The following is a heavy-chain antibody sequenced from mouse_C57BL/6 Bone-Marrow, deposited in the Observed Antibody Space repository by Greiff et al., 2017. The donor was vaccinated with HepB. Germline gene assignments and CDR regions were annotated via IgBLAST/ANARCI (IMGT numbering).Heavy chain of an antibody. CDR1: GFTFSDYG. Sequence: DVKLVESGGGLVKPGGSLKLSCAASGFTFSDYGMHWVRQAPEKGLEWVAYISSGSSTIYYADTVKGRFTISRDNAKNTLFLQMTSLRSEDTATYYCAMDDYGGHYAMDYWGQGTSVTVSS. CDR2: ISSGSSTI. D-gene: IGHD2-4*01. J-gene: IGHJ4*01. CDR3: AMDDYGGHYAMDY. V-gene: IGHV5-17*01.